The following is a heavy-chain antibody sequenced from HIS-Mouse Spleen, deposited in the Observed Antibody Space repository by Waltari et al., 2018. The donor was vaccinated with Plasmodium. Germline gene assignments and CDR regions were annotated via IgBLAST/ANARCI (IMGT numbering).Heavy chain of an antibody. CDR3: AKDRRSSSWYVDY. D-gene: IGHD6-13*01. V-gene: IGHV3-30*18. CDR2: ISYDGSNK. Sequence: LVESGGGVVQPGRSLRLSCAASGFTFSSYGMHWVRQAPGKGREWVAVISYDGSNKYYADSVKGRFTISRDNSKNTLYLQMNSLRAEETAVYYCAKDRRSSSWYVDYWGQGTLVTVSS. CDR1: GFTFSSYG. J-gene: IGHJ4*02.